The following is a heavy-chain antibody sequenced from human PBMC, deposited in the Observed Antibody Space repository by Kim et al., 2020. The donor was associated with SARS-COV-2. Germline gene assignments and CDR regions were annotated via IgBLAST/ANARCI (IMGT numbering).Heavy chain of an antibody. J-gene: IGHJ4*02. D-gene: IGHD1-26*01. CDR1: GYTFTNFG. CDR2: ISFYNGDT. CDR3: ASGNSGNYYADY. Sequence: ASVKVSCKASGYTFTNFGFSWVRQAPGQGLEWMGWISFYNGDTNYAQKLQGRVTMTTDTSTTTAYMELRSLRSDDTAGYYCASGNSGNYYADYWGQGALVTVSS. V-gene: IGHV1-18*04.